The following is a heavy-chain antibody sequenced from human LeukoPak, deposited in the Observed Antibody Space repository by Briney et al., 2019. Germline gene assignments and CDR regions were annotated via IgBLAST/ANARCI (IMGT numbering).Heavy chain of an antibody. D-gene: IGHD6-19*01. Sequence: GVSLRLSCAASGFTFSHYAMYCVRQAPGKGLECVSCIDASGGATYCADSVKGRFTISRDNSKNTFYLQMNNLRAEDTAVYFCAKGSGSGWYGWFAPWGQGTLVTVSS. J-gene: IGHJ5*02. V-gene: IGHV3-23*01. CDR1: GFTFSHYA. CDR2: IDASGGAT. CDR3: AKGSGSGWYGWFAP.